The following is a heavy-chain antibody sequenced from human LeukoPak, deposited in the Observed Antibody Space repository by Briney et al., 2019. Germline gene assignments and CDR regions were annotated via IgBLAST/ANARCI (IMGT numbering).Heavy chain of an antibody. Sequence: SQTLSLTCTVSGGSISSGGYYWSWIRQPPGKGLEWIGYIYHSGSTYYNPSLKSRVTISVDKSKNQFSLKLSSVTAADTAVYYCARAGGPLGELSLNYFDYWGQGTLVTVSS. J-gene: IGHJ4*02. CDR3: ARAGGPLGELSLNYFDY. CDR1: GGSISSGGYY. D-gene: IGHD3-16*02. CDR2: IYHSGST. V-gene: IGHV4-30-2*01.